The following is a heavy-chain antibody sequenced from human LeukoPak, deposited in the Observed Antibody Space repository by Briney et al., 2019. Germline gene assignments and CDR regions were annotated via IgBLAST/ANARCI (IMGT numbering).Heavy chain of an antibody. CDR2: IWYDGSNE. Sequence: GGSLRLSCAASGFTFSIYNMHWVRQAPGKGLEWVAVIWYDGSNEDYADSVKGRFTFSRDNSKNTLYLQMNSLRAEDTAVYYCARDGHDAFDIWGQGTTVTVSS. V-gene: IGHV3-33*01. CDR1: GFTFSIYN. J-gene: IGHJ3*02. D-gene: IGHD3/OR15-3a*01. CDR3: ARDGHDAFDI.